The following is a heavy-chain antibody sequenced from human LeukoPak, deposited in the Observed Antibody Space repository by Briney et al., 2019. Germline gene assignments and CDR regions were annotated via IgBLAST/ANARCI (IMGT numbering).Heavy chain of an antibody. CDR1: GFTFGDYA. D-gene: IGHD5-12*01. Sequence: GGSLRLSCTASGFTFGDYAMSWVRQAPGKGLEWVGFIRSKAYGGTTEYAASVKGRFTISRDDSKSIAYLQRNSLKTEDTAVYYCSRAGYELDFDYWGQGTLVTVSS. V-gene: IGHV3-49*04. CDR3: SRAGYELDFDY. CDR2: IRSKAYGGTT. J-gene: IGHJ4*02.